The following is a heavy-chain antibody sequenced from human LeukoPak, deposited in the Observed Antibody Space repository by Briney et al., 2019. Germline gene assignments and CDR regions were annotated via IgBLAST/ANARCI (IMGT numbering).Heavy chain of an antibody. CDR3: ARARGVLGAIDYYYYMDV. J-gene: IGHJ6*03. D-gene: IGHD1-26*01. CDR1: GYTFTSYG. V-gene: IGHV1-18*01. Sequence: ASVKVSCKASGYTFTSYGISWVRQAPGQGLEWMGWISAYNGNTNYAQKLQGRVTMTTDTSTSTAYMELRSLRSDDTAVYYCARARGVLGAIDYYYYMDVWSKGTTVTVSS. CDR2: ISAYNGNT.